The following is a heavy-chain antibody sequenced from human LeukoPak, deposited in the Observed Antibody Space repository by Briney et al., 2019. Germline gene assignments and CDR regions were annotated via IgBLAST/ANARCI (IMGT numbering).Heavy chain of an antibody. Sequence: PGGSLRLSCTASGFTFGSYAMGWVRQAPGKGLEWVSAISANSNNRDYADSVRGRFTISRDNSKNTLHLQMNNLTADDTAIYYCARELVSLGTGYFDLWGRGTLVTVSS. CDR2: ISANSNNR. CDR1: GFTFGSYA. CDR3: ARELVSLGTGYFDL. J-gene: IGHJ2*01. V-gene: IGHV3-23*01. D-gene: IGHD7-27*01.